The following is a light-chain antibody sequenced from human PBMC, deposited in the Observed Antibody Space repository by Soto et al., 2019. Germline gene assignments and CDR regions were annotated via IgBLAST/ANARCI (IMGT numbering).Light chain of an antibody. V-gene: IGKV1-5*03. CDR1: QSIRTS. CDR3: QQYDSYSRT. Sequence: IQLTQPPSTLSAFVGDRVTITCRASQSIRTSLAWYQQKPGKAPKLLVYLASNLQSGVPARFSGSGSATEFTLSISSLQPDDFATYYCQQYDSYSRTFGQGTKVDIK. CDR2: LAS. J-gene: IGKJ1*01.